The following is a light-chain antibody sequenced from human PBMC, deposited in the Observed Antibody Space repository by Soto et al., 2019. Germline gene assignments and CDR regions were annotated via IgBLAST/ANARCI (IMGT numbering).Light chain of an antibody. CDR3: SSYTSSRAYV. Sequence: QYALTQPASVSGSPGQSITISCTGTSSDVGGYNYVSWYQQHPGKAPKLMIHEVSNRPSGVSNRFSGSKSGNTASLTISGLQAEDEADYYCSSYTSSRAYVFGTGTKVTVL. V-gene: IGLV2-14*01. CDR1: SSDVGGYNY. CDR2: EVS. J-gene: IGLJ1*01.